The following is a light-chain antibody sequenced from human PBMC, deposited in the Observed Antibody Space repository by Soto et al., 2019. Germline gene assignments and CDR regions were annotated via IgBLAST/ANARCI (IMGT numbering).Light chain of an antibody. Sequence: EIVLTQSPATLPLSPGERATLSCRASQSVSISLAWYQQKPGQAPRLLIYDASNRATGIPARFSGSGSGTDFTLTISSLEPEDFAVYYCQQRSNWPPLLTFGGGTKVEVK. J-gene: IGKJ4*01. CDR3: QQRSNWPPLLT. V-gene: IGKV3-11*01. CDR1: QSVSIS. CDR2: DAS.